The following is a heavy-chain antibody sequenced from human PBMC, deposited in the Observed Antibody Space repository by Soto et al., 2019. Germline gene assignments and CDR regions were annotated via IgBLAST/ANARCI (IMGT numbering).Heavy chain of an antibody. D-gene: IGHD2-15*01. CDR1: GGSISSYY. J-gene: IGHJ4*02. CDR3: ARVLLYGGSTGPFDY. V-gene: IGHV4-59*01. Sequence: SETLSLTCPVAGGSISSYYWSWIRQPPGKGLEWIGYMYNTGSTIYNPSLKSRVTISVDTSKNQFSLKLNSVTAADTAVYYCARVLLYGGSTGPFDYWGQGTLVTVSS. CDR2: MYNTGST.